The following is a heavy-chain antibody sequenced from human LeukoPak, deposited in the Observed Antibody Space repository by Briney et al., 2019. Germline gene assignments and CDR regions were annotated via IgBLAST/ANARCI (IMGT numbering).Heavy chain of an antibody. D-gene: IGHD3-10*02. CDR3: AELGITMIGGV. V-gene: IGHV3-23*01. Sequence: GGSLRLSCAASGFTFSSYEMNWVRQAPGKGLEWVSAISGSGGSTYYADSVKGRFTISRDNSKNTLYLQMSSLRAEDTAVYYCAELGITMIGGVWGKGTTVTISS. CDR1: GFTFSSYE. J-gene: IGHJ6*04. CDR2: ISGSGGST.